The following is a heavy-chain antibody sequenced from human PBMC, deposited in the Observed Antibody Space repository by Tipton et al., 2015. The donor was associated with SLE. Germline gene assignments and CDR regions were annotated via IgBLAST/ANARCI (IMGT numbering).Heavy chain of an antibody. V-gene: IGHV4-39*01. J-gene: IGHJ4*02. Sequence: TLSLTCTVSGGSISSSSYYWGWIRQPSGKGLEWIGSIYYSGSTYYTPSLKSRVSISVDTSKNQFSLRLNSVTAADTAVFYCARHGWQQLDRDGFDFWGQGTLVTVSS. CDR1: GGSISSSSYY. CDR2: IYYSGST. D-gene: IGHD6-13*01. CDR3: ARHGWQQLDRDGFDF.